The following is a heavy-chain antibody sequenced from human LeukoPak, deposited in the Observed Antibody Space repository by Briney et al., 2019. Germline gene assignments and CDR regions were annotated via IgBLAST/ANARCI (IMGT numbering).Heavy chain of an antibody. CDR3: ARGPRKAVAWYPEREKTTFDY. D-gene: IGHD6-19*01. CDR1: GYSISSGYY. V-gene: IGHV4-38-2*02. J-gene: IGHJ4*02. CDR2: IYHSGST. Sequence: PSETLSLTCTVSGYSISSGYYWGWIRQPPGKGLEWIGSIYHSGSTYYNPSLKSRVTISVDTSKNQFSLKLSSVTAADTAVYYCARGPRKAVAWYPEREKTTFDYWGQGTLVTVSS.